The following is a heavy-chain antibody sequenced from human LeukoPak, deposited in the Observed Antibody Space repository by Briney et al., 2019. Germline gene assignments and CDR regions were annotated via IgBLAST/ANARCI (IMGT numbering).Heavy chain of an antibody. CDR3: ARRKGFGEGYFDS. J-gene: IGHJ4*02. Sequence: SETLSLTCTVSGYSISSGYYWGWIRQPPGKGLEWIGSIYYSRSTYYSPSLKSRVTISVDTSKNQFSLKLTSVTAADTAVYYCARRKGFGEGYFDSWGQGTLVTVSS. V-gene: IGHV4-38-2*02. CDR1: GYSISSGYY. CDR2: IYYSRST. D-gene: IGHD3-10*01.